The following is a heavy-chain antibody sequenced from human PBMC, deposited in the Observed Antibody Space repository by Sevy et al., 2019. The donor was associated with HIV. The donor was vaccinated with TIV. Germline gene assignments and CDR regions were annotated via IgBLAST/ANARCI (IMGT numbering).Heavy chain of an antibody. V-gene: IGHV4-34*01. J-gene: IGHJ3*02. Sequence: TETLSLTCAVYGGSFSGYYWSWIRQPPGKGLEWIGEINHSGSTNYNPSLKSRVTILVDSSKNQFSLKLSSVTAADTAVYCCTRVQSRITMVRGAASGNAFDIWGQGTLVLVSS. CDR3: TRVQSRITMVRGAASGNAFDI. D-gene: IGHD3-10*01. CDR2: INHSGST. CDR1: GGSFSGYY.